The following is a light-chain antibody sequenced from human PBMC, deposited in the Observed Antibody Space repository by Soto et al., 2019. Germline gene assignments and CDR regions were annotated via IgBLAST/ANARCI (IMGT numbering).Light chain of an antibody. CDR1: QNISSY. CDR3: QQSYSTPRT. CDR2: ARS. J-gene: IGKJ1*01. Sequence: DIQMTQSPSSLSASVGDRVTITCRASQNISSYLNWYPQKPGRAPKHLIYARSSLQSGVPSRVSGSGSGTDFTLTISSLQPEDFATDYCQQSYSTPRTFGERTKV. V-gene: IGKV1-39*01.